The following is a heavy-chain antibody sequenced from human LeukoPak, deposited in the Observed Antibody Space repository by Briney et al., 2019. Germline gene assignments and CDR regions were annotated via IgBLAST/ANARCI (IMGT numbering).Heavy chain of an antibody. CDR1: GFTFSSYG. CDR2: ISYDGSNK. V-gene: IGHV3-30*18. J-gene: IGHJ3*02. D-gene: IGHD1-26*01. CDR3: AKTIMGATRDAFDI. Sequence: GGSLRLSCAASGFTFSSYGMHWVRQAPGKGLEWVAVISYDGSNKYYADSVKGRFTISRDNSKNTLYLQMNSLRAEDTAVYYCAKTIMGATRDAFDIWGQGTMVTVSS.